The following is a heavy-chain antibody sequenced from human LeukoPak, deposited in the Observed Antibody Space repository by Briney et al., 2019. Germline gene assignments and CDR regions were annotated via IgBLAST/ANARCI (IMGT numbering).Heavy chain of an antibody. V-gene: IGHV3-7*01. Sequence: PGRSLRLSCAASGFTFGTYWMAWVRQAPGKGLEWVANIKRDGSEKYYAGSVKGRFTISRDNAKNSLYLQMNSLRAEDTAVYYCARLDGFNYWGQGTLVTVSS. CDR2: IKRDGSEK. CDR1: GFTFGTYW. J-gene: IGHJ4*02. CDR3: ARLDGFNY. D-gene: IGHD5-24*01.